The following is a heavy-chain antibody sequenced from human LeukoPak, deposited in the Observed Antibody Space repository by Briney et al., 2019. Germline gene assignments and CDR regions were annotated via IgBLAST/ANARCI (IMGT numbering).Heavy chain of an antibody. J-gene: IGHJ4*02. Sequence: PGGSLRLSCAASGFTFNSYAMSWVRQAPGKGLEWVSSISSSSSYIYYADSVKGRFTISRDNAKNSLYLQMNSLRAEDTAVYYCARVKGHSPADYYDSSGFTSFDYWGQGTLVTVSS. CDR3: ARVKGHSPADYYDSSGFTSFDY. D-gene: IGHD3-22*01. V-gene: IGHV3-21*01. CDR2: ISSSSSYI. CDR1: GFTFNSYA.